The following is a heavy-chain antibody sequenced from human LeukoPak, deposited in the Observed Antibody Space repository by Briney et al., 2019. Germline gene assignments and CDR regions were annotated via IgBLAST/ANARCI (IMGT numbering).Heavy chain of an antibody. CDR2: IYYSGST. V-gene: IGHV4-39*01. J-gene: IGHJ4*03. D-gene: IGHD3-9*01. Sequence: SETLSLTCTVSGGSISSSRYYWGWIRHPPGKGLEWIGSIYYSGSTYYNPSLKSRVTISVDTSKNQFSLKLSSVTATDTAVYYCATQVSRSWLLLTTYFEYCGHGTLVTVSS. CDR1: GGSISSSRYY. CDR3: ATQVSRSWLLLTTYFEY.